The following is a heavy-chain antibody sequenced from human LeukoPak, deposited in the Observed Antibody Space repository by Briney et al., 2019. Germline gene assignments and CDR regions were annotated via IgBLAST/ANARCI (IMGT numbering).Heavy chain of an antibody. CDR2: ISYDGSNK. J-gene: IGHJ4*02. V-gene: IGHV3-30*03. CDR1: GFTFSSYG. Sequence: SGGSLRLSCAASGFTFSSYGMHWVRQAPGKGLEWVAVISYDGSNKYYADSVKGRFTISRDNSKNTLYLQMNSLRAEDTAMYYCARKGALGYCSGGSCYTSPPDYWGQGTLVTVSS. CDR3: ARKGALGYCSGGSCYTSPPDY. D-gene: IGHD2-15*01.